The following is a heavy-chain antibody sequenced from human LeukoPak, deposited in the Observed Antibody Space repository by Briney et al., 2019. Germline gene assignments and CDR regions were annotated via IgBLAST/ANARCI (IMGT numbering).Heavy chain of an antibody. J-gene: IGHJ4*02. CDR2: ISGSGGST. CDR3: AKSCYYDSSGHVGYFDY. D-gene: IGHD3-22*01. Sequence: GGSLRLSCAASGFTFSSYAMSWVRQAPGKGLEWVSAISGSGGSTYYADSVKGRFTISRDNSKNTLYLQMNSLRAEDTAVYYCAKSCYYDSSGHVGYFDYWGQGTLVTVSS. V-gene: IGHV3-23*01. CDR1: GFTFSSYA.